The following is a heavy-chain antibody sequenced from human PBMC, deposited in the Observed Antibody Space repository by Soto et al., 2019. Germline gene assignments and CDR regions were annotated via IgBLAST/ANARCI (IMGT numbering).Heavy chain of an antibody. CDR3: ARHKGRGYSSSWYFDP. CDR2: IYYSGST. D-gene: IGHD6-13*01. V-gene: IGHV4-39*01. J-gene: IGHJ5*02. Sequence: QLQLQESGPGLVKPSETLSLTCTVSGGSISSSSYYWGWIRQPPGKGLEGIGSIYYSGSTYYNPSLKSRVTISVDTSKNQFSLKLSSVTAADTAVYYCARHKGRGYSSSWYFDPWGQGTLVTVSS. CDR1: GGSISSSSYY.